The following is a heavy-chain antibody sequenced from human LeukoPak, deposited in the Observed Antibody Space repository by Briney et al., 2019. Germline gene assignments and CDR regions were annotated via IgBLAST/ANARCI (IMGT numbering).Heavy chain of an antibody. CDR1: GFTFSSYA. D-gene: IGHD5-12*01. Sequence: PGGSLRLSCAASGFTFSSYAMSWVRQAPGKGLEWVSAISGSGGSTYYADSMKGRFTISRDNSKNTLYLQMNSLRAEDTAVYYCAKDLRSGYDWCYFDYWGQGTLVTVSS. CDR2: ISGSGGST. J-gene: IGHJ4*02. CDR3: AKDLRSGYDWCYFDY. V-gene: IGHV3-23*01.